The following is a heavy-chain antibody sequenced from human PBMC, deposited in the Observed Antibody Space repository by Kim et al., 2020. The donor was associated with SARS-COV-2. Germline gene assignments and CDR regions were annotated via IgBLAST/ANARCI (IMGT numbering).Heavy chain of an antibody. CDR3: ARHRQHRLTHEQNIYFDP. CDR2: IFDSVAT. CDR1: GGSITSSCYY. D-gene: IGHD3-9*01. V-gene: IGHV4-39*01. J-gene: IGHJ5*02. Sequence: SETLSLTCTVSGGSITSSCYYWAWVLQSPGKGPEWIGSIFDSVATYFNSSLKSRVTISVDTSNSEFSLTLTSVTAAHTALYYCARHRQHRLTHEQNIYFDPWGQEPLVTVSS.